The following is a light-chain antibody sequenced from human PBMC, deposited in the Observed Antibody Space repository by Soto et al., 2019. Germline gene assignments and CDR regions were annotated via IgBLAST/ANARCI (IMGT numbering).Light chain of an antibody. J-gene: IGLJ2*01. CDR2: DVN. CDR3: CSYAGSFSWV. CDR1: SRDVRGYNF. Sequence: QSALTQPRSVSGSPGQSVTISCTGSSRDVRGYNFVSWYQQHPGKAPKLILYDVNTRPSGVPDRMSGSKSGSTAYLTIAGLQAEDEADYYCCSYAGSFSWVFGGGTKLTVL. V-gene: IGLV2-11*01.